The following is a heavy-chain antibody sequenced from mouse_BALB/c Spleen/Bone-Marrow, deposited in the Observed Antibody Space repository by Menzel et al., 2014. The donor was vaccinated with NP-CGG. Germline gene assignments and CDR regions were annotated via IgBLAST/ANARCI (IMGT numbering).Heavy chain of an antibody. D-gene: IGHD2-2*01. CDR1: GYTFRNYW. CDR2: ILPGSYST. J-gene: IGHJ3*01. V-gene: IGHV1-9*01. CDR3: ARRGGYPWFAY. Sequence: VQLQQSGAELMRPGASVKISCKATGYTFRNYWIEWVEQRPGHGLEWIGEILPGSYSTNYNEKLKGKATFTADTSSNTAYMQLSSRTSEDSAVYYCARRGGYPWFAYWGQGTLVTVSA.